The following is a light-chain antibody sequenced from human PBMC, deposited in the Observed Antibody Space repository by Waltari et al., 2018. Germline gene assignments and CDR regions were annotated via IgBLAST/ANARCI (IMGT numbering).Light chain of an antibody. CDR3: CSYAGSSTPVV. CDR1: SSDVGSYNL. J-gene: IGLJ2*01. V-gene: IGLV2-23*01. CDR2: EGS. Sequence: QSALTQPASVSGSPGQSITISCTGTSSDVGSYNLVSWYQQHPGKAPKLMIYEGSKRPSGVSNRFSGSKSGNTAVLTSSGLHAEDEAVYYCCSYAGSSTPVVFGGGTKLTVL.